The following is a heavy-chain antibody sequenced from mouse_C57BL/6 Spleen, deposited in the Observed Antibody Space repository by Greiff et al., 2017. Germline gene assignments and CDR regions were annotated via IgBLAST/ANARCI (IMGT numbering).Heavy chain of an antibody. D-gene: IGHD2-3*01. CDR3: ARGDGSSFAY. J-gene: IGHJ3*01. CDR1: GYTFTSYW. V-gene: IGHV1-55*01. CDR2: IYPGCGST. Sequence: QVQLQQPGAELVKPGASVKMSCKASGYTFTSYWITWVKQRPGQGLEWIGDIYPGCGSTNYNEKFKSKATLTVATSSSTAYMQLRSLTSEDSAVYYCARGDGSSFAYWGQGTLVTVSA.